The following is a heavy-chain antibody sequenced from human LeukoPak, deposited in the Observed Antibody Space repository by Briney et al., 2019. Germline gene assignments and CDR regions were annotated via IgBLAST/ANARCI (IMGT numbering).Heavy chain of an antibody. CDR3: ARVSTIFGVVISHYMDV. Sequence: ASVKVSCKASGYSFTTHGISWVRQAPGQGLEWMGWISAYNGNTNYAQKFQGRVSMTTDTSTNTVYMELRSLRSDDTAVYYCARVSTIFGVVISHYMDVWGKGTTVTVSS. D-gene: IGHD3-3*01. CDR1: GYSFTTHG. J-gene: IGHJ6*03. V-gene: IGHV1-18*01. CDR2: ISAYNGNT.